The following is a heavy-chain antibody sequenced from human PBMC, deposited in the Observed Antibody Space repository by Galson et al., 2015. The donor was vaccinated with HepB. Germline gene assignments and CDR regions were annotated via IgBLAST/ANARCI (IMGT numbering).Heavy chain of an antibody. Sequence: SVKVSCKASGYTFTSYGISWVRQAPGQGLEWMGWISAYNGNTNYAQKLQGRVTMTTDTSTSTAYMELRSLRSDDTAVYYCARDGGLYSSSWYGAFDIWGQGTMVTVSS. CDR1: GYTFTSYG. J-gene: IGHJ3*02. V-gene: IGHV1-18*01. D-gene: IGHD6-13*01. CDR3: ARDGGLYSSSWYGAFDI. CDR2: ISAYNGNT.